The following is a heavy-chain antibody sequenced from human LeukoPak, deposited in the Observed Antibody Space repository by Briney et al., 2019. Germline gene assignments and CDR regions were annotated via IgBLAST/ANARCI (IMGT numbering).Heavy chain of an antibody. CDR3: AKDQSGSYFGDAFDI. CDR1: GFTFSSYE. J-gene: IGHJ3*02. V-gene: IGHV3-23*01. Sequence: GGSLRLSCAASGFTFSSYEMSWVRQAPGKGLEWVSAISGSGGSTYYADSVKGRFTISRDNSKNTLYLQMNSLRAEDTAVYYCAKDQSGSYFGDAFDIWGQGTMVTVSS. D-gene: IGHD1-26*01. CDR2: ISGSGGST.